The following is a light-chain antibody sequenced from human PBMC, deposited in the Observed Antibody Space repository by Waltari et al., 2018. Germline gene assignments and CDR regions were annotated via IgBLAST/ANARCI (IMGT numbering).Light chain of an antibody. CDR3: QHYLRIPAT. CDR1: QSVTRT. J-gene: IGKJ1*01. Sequence: EIVLTQSPGTLSLSPGERATLSCRASQSVTRTLAWYQQKPGQAPRLLIYGASNRATGIPARFSGSGSGTDFSLTISRLEPEDFAVYYCQHYLRIPATFGQGTKVEIK. V-gene: IGKV3-20*01. CDR2: GAS.